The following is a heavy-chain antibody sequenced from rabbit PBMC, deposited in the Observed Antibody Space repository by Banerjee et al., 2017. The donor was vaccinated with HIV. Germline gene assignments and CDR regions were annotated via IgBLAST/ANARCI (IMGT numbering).Heavy chain of an antibody. CDR3: ARYGGTLFAFAL. D-gene: IGHD4-2*01. CDR2: VATGSGST. J-gene: IGHJ6*01. CDR1: GFDLSSYYY. Sequence: QEQLEESGGGLVKPEGSLTLTCKASGFDLSSYYYMSWVRQTPGKGLEWIACVATGSGSTYYASWAKGRFTISKTSSTTVTLHMTSLTATDTATYFCARYGGTLFAFALWGPGTLVTVS. V-gene: IGHV1S45*01.